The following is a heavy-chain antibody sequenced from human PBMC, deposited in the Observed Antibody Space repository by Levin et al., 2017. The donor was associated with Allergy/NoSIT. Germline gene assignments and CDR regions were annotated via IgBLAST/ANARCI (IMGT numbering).Heavy chain of an antibody. D-gene: IGHD1-1*01. CDR2: ISTKNGNT. CDR3: ARDENEVADY. CDR1: GYTFTTYG. V-gene: IGHV1-18*01. Sequence: PGESLKISCKASGYTFTTYGVSWVRQAPGQGLEWMGWISTKNGNTNYAQNLHGRVTMTTDTSTSTAYMELRSLTSDDTAVYYCARDENEVADYWGQGTLITVSS. J-gene: IGHJ4*02.